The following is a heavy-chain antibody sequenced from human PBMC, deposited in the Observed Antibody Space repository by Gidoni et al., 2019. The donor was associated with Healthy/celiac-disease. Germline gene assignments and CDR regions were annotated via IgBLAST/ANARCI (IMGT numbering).Heavy chain of an antibody. CDR3: ARVGRGYSYGLDY. V-gene: IGHV3-30-3*01. D-gene: IGHD5-18*01. CDR1: GFTFRRYA. J-gene: IGHJ4*02. CDR2: IAYDGSNK. Sequence: QVQLVESGGGVVQPGRSLRLSCAASGFTFRRYASHWVRQAPGKGLEWVEVIAYDGSNKYYADSVKGRFTISRDNSKNTLYLQMNSLRAEDTAVYYCARVGRGYSYGLDYWGQGTLVTVSS.